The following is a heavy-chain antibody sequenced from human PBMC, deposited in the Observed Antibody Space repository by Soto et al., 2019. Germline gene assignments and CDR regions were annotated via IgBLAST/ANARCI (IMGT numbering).Heavy chain of an antibody. Sequence: PSETLSLTCTVSGDSMTSSSYYWGWIRQPPGKGLEWIGSIYYSERTSYNSGSTYYSPSLKSRVTISGDTSKSQFSLKLRSVTAADTAVYYCARHTRNQFDPWGQGTLVTVSS. CDR3: ARHTRNQFDP. V-gene: IGHV4-39*01. CDR1: GDSMTSSSYY. J-gene: IGHJ5*02. CDR2: IYYSERTSYNSGST.